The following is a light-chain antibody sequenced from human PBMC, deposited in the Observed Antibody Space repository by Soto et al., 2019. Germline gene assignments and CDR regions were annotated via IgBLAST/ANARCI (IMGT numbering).Light chain of an antibody. J-gene: IGKJ1*01. CDR2: GAS. CDR3: QKFNNAPPWT. V-gene: IGKV1-27*01. Sequence: DIQMTQSPTSLSASVGDRVTITCRASQGISNFLAWYQQKPGKVPQLLIYGASTLQSGVPSRFXGSGSGTHFSLTISNLQPEDVATYYCQKFNNAPPWTFGQGTKVEIK. CDR1: QGISNF.